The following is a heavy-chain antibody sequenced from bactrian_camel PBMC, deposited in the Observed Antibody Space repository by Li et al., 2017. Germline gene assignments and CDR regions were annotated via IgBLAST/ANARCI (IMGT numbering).Heavy chain of an antibody. CDR2: INSGGGST. J-gene: IGHJ4*01. CDR1: GFTFSSYA. V-gene: IGHV3S40*01. CDR3: ARTKSGAEHNY. Sequence: VQLVESGGGLVPPGGSLRLSCAASGFTFSSYAMSWVRQGRGKGLEWVSAINSGGGSTFYADSVKGRFTISRDNAKNTVYLQMNSLKTDDMAMYYCARTKSGAEHNYWGQGTQVTVS.